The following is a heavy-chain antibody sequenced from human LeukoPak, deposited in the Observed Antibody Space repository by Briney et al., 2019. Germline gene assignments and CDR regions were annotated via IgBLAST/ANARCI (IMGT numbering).Heavy chain of an antibody. Sequence: GGSLRLSCSASGFTFSSYAMYWVRQAPGKGLEYVSAISSNGGSTYYADSVKGRCIISRDNSKNTLYLQMNSLRAEDTAIYYCAKLPDIVVTGGFDCWGQGTLVTVSS. CDR1: GFTFSSYA. V-gene: IGHV3-64D*06. CDR3: AKLPDIVVTGGFDC. D-gene: IGHD6-19*01. CDR2: ISSNGGST. J-gene: IGHJ4*02.